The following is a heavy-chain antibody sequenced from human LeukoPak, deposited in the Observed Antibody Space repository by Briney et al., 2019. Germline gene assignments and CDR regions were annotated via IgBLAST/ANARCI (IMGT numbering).Heavy chain of an antibody. CDR2: INPSGGST. D-gene: IGHD6-13*01. Sequence: ASVKDSCKASGYTLTSYYMHWVRQAPGQGLEWMGVINPSGGSTSYAQNFQGRVTMTRDTSTSTVYMELSSLRSEDTAVYYCARVRQQLVDYWGQGTLVTVSS. V-gene: IGHV1-46*01. CDR1: GYTLTSYY. J-gene: IGHJ4*02. CDR3: ARVRQQLVDY.